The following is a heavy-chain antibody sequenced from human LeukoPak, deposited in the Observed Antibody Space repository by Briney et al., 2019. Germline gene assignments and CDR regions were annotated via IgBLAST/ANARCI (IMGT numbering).Heavy chain of an antibody. D-gene: IGHD3-16*01. CDR2: ISAYNGNT. J-gene: IGHJ4*02. CDR3: ARGEFGESDVGDFDY. Sequence: ASVKVSCKASGYTFTSYGISWVRQAPGQGLEWMGWISAYNGNTNYARKLQGRVTMTTDTSTSTVYMELSSLRSEDTAVYYCARGEFGESDVGDFDYWGQGTLVTVSS. CDR1: GYTFTSYG. V-gene: IGHV1-18*01.